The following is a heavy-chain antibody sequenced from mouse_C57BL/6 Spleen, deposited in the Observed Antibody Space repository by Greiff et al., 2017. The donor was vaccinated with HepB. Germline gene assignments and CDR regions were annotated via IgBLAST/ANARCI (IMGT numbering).Heavy chain of an antibody. Sequence: EVKLMESGGGLVKPGGSLKLSCAASGFTFSDYGMHWVRQAPEKGLEWVAYISSGSSTIYYADTVKGRFTISRDNAKNTLFLQMTSLRTEDTAMYSCARNSIYDGYYGFAYWGQGTLVTVSA. V-gene: IGHV5-17*01. CDR1: GFTFSDYG. D-gene: IGHD2-3*01. CDR3: ARNSIYDGYYGFAY. J-gene: IGHJ3*01. CDR2: ISSGSSTI.